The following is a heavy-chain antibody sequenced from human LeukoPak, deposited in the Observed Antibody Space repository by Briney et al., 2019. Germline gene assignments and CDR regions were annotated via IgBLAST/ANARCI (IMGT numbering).Heavy chain of an antibody. CDR1: GFTFSSYA. CDR2: ISYDGSNK. CDR3: AKDMEGATNYFDY. J-gene: IGHJ4*02. D-gene: IGHD1-26*01. Sequence: GGSLRLSCAASGFTFSSYAMHWVRQAPGKGLEWVAVISYDGSNKYYADSVKGRFTISRDNSKNTLYLQMNSLRAEDTAVYYCAKDMEGATNYFDYWGQGTLVTVSS. V-gene: IGHV3-30*04.